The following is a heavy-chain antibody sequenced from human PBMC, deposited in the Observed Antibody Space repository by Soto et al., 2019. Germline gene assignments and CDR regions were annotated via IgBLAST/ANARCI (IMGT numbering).Heavy chain of an antibody. CDR2: IIPIFGTA. CDR3: ASSDCSGGSCLYYYYGMDV. Sequence: ATVKVSCKASGGTFSSYAISWVRQAPGQGLEWMGGIIPIFGTANYAQKFQGRVTITADESTSTAYMELSSLGSEDTAVYYCASSDCSGGSCLYYYYGMDVWGQGTTVTVSS. V-gene: IGHV1-69*13. J-gene: IGHJ6*02. CDR1: GGTFSSYA. D-gene: IGHD2-15*01.